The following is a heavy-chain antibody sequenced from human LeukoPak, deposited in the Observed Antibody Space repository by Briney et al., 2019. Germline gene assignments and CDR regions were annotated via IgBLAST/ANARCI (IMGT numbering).Heavy chain of an antibody. CDR3: ARGVLLWFGGLNWFDP. D-gene: IGHD3-10*01. J-gene: IGHJ5*02. V-gene: IGHV4-59*01. Sequence: PSETLSLTCTVSGGSISSYYWSWIRQPPGKGREWVGYIYYSGSTNYNPSLKSRVTISVDTSKNQFSLKLSSVTAADTAVYYCARGVLLWFGGLNWFDPWGQRTLVTVSS. CDR2: IYYSGST. CDR1: GGSISSYY.